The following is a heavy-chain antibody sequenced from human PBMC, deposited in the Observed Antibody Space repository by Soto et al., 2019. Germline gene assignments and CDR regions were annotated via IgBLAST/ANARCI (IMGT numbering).Heavy chain of an antibody. Sequence: GGSLRLSCAASGFTFSSYWMHWVRQAPGKGLVWVLRINSDGSSTSYADSVKGRFTISRDNAKNTLYLQMNSLRAEDTAVYYCARGTTMVRGAFDIWGQGTMVTVSS. CDR3: ARGTTMVRGAFDI. J-gene: IGHJ3*02. CDR2: INSDGSST. V-gene: IGHV3-74*01. CDR1: GFTFSSYW. D-gene: IGHD3-10*01.